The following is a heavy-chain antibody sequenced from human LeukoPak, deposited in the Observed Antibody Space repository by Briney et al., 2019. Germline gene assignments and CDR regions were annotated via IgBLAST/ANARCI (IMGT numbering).Heavy chain of an antibody. D-gene: IGHD3-22*01. J-gene: IGHJ4*02. CDR1: GFTVSSNS. Sequence: PGGSLRLSCTVSGFTVSSNSMSWVRQAPGKGLEWVSFIYSDNTHYSDSVKGRFTISRENAKNSLYLQMNSLRAGDTAVYYCARADRYYYDSSGYYLISPPDYWGQGTLVTVSS. V-gene: IGHV3-53*01. CDR3: ARADRYYYDSSGYYLISPPDY. CDR2: IYSDNT.